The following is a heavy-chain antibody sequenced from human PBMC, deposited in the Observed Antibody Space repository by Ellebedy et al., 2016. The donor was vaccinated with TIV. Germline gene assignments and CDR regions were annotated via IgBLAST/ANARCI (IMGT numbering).Heavy chain of an antibody. D-gene: IGHD2-8*01. CDR3: ATSNGHLDH. Sequence: GGSLRLSXAASGFTFSQYGMNWVRQAPGKGLEWISYISPTSSVIHYADSAKGRFTIARDNGKNSLFLQMNSLRDEDTAVYYCATSNGHLDHWGQGTLVTVSS. CDR2: ISPTSSVI. CDR1: GFTFSQYG. J-gene: IGHJ4*02. V-gene: IGHV3-48*02.